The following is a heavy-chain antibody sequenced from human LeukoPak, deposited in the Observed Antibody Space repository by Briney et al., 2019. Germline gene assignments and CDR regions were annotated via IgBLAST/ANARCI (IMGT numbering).Heavy chain of an antibody. V-gene: IGHV3-21*01. D-gene: IGHD1-1*01. Sequence: KPGGSLRLSCAASGFTVSSNYMSWVRQAPGKGLEWVSSISSSSSYIYYADSVKGRFTISRDNAKNSLYLQMNSLRAEDTAVYYCARDTRGYFDLWGRGTQVTVSS. CDR2: ISSSSSYI. J-gene: IGHJ2*01. CDR3: ARDTRGYFDL. CDR1: GFTVSSNY.